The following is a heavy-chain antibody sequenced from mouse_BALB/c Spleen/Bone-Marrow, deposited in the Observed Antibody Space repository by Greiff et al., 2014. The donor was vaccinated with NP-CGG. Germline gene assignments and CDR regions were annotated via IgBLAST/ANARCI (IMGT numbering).Heavy chain of an antibody. D-gene: IGHD2-10*02. CDR2: VRSGGST. Sequence: EVPLAESGGGLVKPGGSLKLSCAAFGFTFSSYAMSWVRQTPETRLGGVGLVRSGGSTCYPNSVKSLYAISRNNARNILYLQMSRLRSEETAMYDCAKRGAYGNGWFAYWGQGTLVTVSA. J-gene: IGHJ3*01. CDR1: GFTFSSYA. V-gene: IGHV5-6-5*01. CDR3: AKRGAYGNGWFAY.